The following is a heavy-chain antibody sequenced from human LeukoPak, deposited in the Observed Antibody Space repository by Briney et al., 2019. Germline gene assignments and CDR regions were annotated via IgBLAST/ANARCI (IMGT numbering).Heavy chain of an antibody. V-gene: IGHV1-2*02. D-gene: IGHD3-9*01. CDR3: ARAQLLRYFDWLIEHNGFDY. CDR1: GYTFTGYY. J-gene: IGHJ4*02. Sequence: EASVKVSCKASGYTFTGYYMHWVRQAPGQGLEWMGWINPNSGGTNYAQKFQGRVTMTRDTSTSTVYMELSSLRSEDTAVYYCARAQLLRYFDWLIEHNGFDYWGQGTLVTVSS. CDR2: INPNSGGT.